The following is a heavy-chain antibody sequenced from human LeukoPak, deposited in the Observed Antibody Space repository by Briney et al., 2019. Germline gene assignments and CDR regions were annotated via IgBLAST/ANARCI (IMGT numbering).Heavy chain of an antibody. CDR2: MNPNSGNT. D-gene: IGHD6-19*01. J-gene: IGHJ6*03. Sequence: ASVKVSCKASGYTFTSYDINWVRQATGQGLEWMGWMNPNSGNTGYAQKFQGRVTITRNTSISTAYMELSSLRSEDTAVYYCARLYSSGWSYYMDVWGKGTTVTISS. V-gene: IGHV1-8*03. CDR3: ARLYSSGWSYYMDV. CDR1: GYTFTSYD.